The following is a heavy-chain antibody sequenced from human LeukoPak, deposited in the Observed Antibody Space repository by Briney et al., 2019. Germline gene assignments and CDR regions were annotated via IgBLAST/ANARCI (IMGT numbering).Heavy chain of an antibody. J-gene: IGHJ6*04. D-gene: IGHD6-19*01. V-gene: IGHV1-69*13. CDR1: GGTFSSYA. Sequence: GASVKVSCKASGGTFSSYAISWVRQAPGQGLEWMGGIIPIFGTANYAQKFQGRVTITADETTSTAYMELSSLRSEDTAVYYCARVGGWLEYPTYYYYGMDVWGKGTTVTVSS. CDR2: IIPIFGTA. CDR3: ARVGGWLEYPTYYYYGMDV.